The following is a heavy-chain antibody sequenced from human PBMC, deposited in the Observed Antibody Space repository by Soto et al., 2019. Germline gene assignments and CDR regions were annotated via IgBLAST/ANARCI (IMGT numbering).Heavy chain of an antibody. J-gene: IGHJ4*02. CDR2: VNPSSGDT. Sequence: QVQLVQSGAEVKEPGASVKVSCKTSGYTFTAYYMHWVRQAPGQGLKWMGWVNPSSGDTDYAQDFQGRVTLTRDTSVNTVYMELSGLNSDDTALYYCAATRGYSPPFDSWGQGTRVTVS. CDR1: GYTFTAYY. V-gene: IGHV1-2*02. D-gene: IGHD3-22*01. CDR3: AATRGYSPPFDS.